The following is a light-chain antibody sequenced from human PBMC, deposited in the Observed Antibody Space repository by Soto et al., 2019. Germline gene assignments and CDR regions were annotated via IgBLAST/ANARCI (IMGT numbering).Light chain of an antibody. CDR3: QTWGSGIVV. J-gene: IGLJ2*01. CDR1: SGHSNYA. V-gene: IGLV4-69*01. Sequence: QLVLTQSPSASASLGASVKLTCTLSSGHSNYAIAWHQQQSEKGPLYLMKLNSDGSHSKGDGIPDRFSGSSSGAERYLTSPSLQSEGEADYYCQTWGSGIVVFGGGTQLTVL. CDR2: LNSDGSH.